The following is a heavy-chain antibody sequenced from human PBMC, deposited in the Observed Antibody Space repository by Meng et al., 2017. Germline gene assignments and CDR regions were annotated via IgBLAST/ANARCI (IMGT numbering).Heavy chain of an antibody. Sequence: PIEQWGAVLVKPSETLSLTGAVYGGSFSGYYWSWIRQPPGKGLEWIGEINHSGSTNYNPSLKSRVTISVDTSKNQFSLKLSSVTAADTAVYYCARGLRITMVRGVKGWFDPWGQGTLVTVSS. D-gene: IGHD3-10*01. CDR2: INHSGST. CDR3: ARGLRITMVRGVKGWFDP. CDR1: GGSFSGYY. V-gene: IGHV4-34*01. J-gene: IGHJ5*02.